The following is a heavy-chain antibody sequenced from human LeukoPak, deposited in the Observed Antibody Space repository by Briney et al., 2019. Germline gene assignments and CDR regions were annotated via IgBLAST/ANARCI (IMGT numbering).Heavy chain of an antibody. D-gene: IGHD3-10*01. Sequence: GGSLRLSCAASGFTFSSYGMHWVRQAPGKGLEWVAFIRYDGSNKYYADSVKGRFTISRDNSKNTLYLQMNSLRTEDTALYYCAKGKNTGSYLSHVDYWGQGTLVTVSS. J-gene: IGHJ4*02. CDR3: AKGKNTGSYLSHVDY. CDR2: IRYDGSNK. V-gene: IGHV3-30*02. CDR1: GFTFSSYG.